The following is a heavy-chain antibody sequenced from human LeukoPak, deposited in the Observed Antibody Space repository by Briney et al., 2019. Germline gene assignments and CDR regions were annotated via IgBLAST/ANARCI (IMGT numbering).Heavy chain of an antibody. CDR1: GGSISSGGYS. J-gene: IGHJ3*02. V-gene: IGHV4-30-2*01. Sequence: PSETLSLTCAVSGGSISSGGYSWNWIRQPPGKGLEWIGYIYHSGSTYYNPSLKSRVTISVDRSKNQFSLKLSSVTAADTAVYYCARSIDSAFDIWGQGTMVTVSS. CDR2: IYHSGST. D-gene: IGHD2/OR15-2a*01. CDR3: ARSIDSAFDI.